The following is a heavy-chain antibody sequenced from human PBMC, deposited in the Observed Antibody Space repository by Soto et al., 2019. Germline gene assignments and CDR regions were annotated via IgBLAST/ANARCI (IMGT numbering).Heavy chain of an antibody. CDR2: VFYDGST. CDR3: ARDSSSLDP. J-gene: IGHJ5*02. V-gene: IGHV4-38-2*02. Sequence: SETLSLTCAVSSYSISSGYYWGWIRQPPGKGLEWIGSVFYDGSTYSNPSLQSRVTISVDTSKNQFSLNLSSVTAADTAVYYCARDSSSLDPWGQGNLVTVSS. D-gene: IGHD6-13*01. CDR1: SYSISSGYY.